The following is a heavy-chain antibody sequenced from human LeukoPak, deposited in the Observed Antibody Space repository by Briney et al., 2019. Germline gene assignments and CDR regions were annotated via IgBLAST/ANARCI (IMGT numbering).Heavy chain of an antibody. J-gene: IGHJ4*02. CDR3: ARATIFGVAAYHY. Sequence: GGSLRLSCAASGFTFSSYSMNWVRQAPGKGLEWVSSISSSSSYIYYADSVKGRFTISRDNAKNSLYLQMNSLRAEDTAVYYCARATIFGVAAYHYWGQGTLVTVSS. CDR2: ISSSSSYI. D-gene: IGHD3-3*01. CDR1: GFTFSSYS. V-gene: IGHV3-21*01.